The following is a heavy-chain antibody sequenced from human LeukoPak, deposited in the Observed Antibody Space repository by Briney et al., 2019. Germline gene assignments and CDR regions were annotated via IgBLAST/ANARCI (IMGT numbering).Heavy chain of an antibody. D-gene: IGHD1-26*01. J-gene: IGHJ5*02. V-gene: IGHV4-59*12. CDR2: IYYSGST. Sequence: PSETLSLTCTVSGGSISSYYWSWIRQPPGKGLEWIGYIYYSGSTNYKPSLKSRVTISVDTSKNQFSLKLSSVTAADTAVYYCARRRSGSYYRWFDPWGQGTLVTVSS. CDR3: ARRRSGSYYRWFDP. CDR1: GGSISSYY.